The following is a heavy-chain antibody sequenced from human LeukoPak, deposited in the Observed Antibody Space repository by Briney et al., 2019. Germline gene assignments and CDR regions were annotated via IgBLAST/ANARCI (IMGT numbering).Heavy chain of an antibody. J-gene: IGHJ4*02. V-gene: IGHV1-2*02. CDR3: ARDVEGVYDILTGYAH. Sequence: ASVKVSCKASGYTFTGYYMHWVRQAPGHGLEWMGWINPNSGGTNYAQKFQGRVTMTRDTSIRTAYMELSRLRSDDTAVYYCARDVEGVYDILTGYAHWGQGTLVTVSP. CDR2: INPNSGGT. D-gene: IGHD3-9*01. CDR1: GYTFTGYY.